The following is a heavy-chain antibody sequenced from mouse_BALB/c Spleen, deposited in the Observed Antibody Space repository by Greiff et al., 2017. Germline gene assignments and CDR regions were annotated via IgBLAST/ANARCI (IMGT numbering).Heavy chain of an antibody. CDR2: ILPGSGST. CDR3: ARGDFYYLFAY. Sequence: QVQLQQSGAELMKPGASVKISCKATGYTFSSYWIEWVKQRPGHGLEWIGEILPGSGSTNYNEKFKGKATFTADTSSNTAYMQLSSLTSEDSAVYYCARGDFYYLFAYWGQGTLVTVSA. D-gene: IGHD2-1*01. CDR1: GYTFSSYW. V-gene: IGHV1-9*01. J-gene: IGHJ3*01.